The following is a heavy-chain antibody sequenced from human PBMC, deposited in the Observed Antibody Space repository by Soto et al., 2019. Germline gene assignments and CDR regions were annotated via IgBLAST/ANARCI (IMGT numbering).Heavy chain of an antibody. J-gene: IGHJ6*03. Sequence: GESLKISCKGSGYSFTSYWIGWVRQMPGKGLEWMGIIYPGDSDTRYSPSFQGQVTISADKSISTAYLQWSSLKASDTAMYYCARTYPYYYGSGSRGYMDVWGKGTTVTVSS. V-gene: IGHV5-51*01. CDR1: GYSFTSYW. D-gene: IGHD3-10*01. CDR2: IYPGDSDT. CDR3: ARTYPYYYGSGSRGYMDV.